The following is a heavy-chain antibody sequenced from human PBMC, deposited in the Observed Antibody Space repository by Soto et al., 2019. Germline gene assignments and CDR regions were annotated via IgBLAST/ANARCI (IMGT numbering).Heavy chain of an antibody. CDR3: AKDSTSLAAAGSKN. V-gene: IGHV3-23*01. CDR2: ISGSGGST. J-gene: IGHJ4*02. D-gene: IGHD6-13*01. Sequence: HPGGSLRLSCAASGFTFSSYAMSWVRQAPGKGLEWVSAISGSGGSTYYADSEKGRFTISRDNSKNTLYQQMKSLRAEDTAVYYCAKDSTSLAAAGSKNWGQGTLVTVSS. CDR1: GFTFSSYA.